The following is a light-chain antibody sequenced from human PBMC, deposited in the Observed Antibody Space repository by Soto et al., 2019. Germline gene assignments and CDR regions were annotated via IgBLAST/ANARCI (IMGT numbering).Light chain of an antibody. J-gene: IGLJ1*01. Sequence: QSVLTQPASVSGSPGQSITISCTGTSSDVGGYNFVSWYQQHPDKAPKFMIYEVTNRPSGVSNRFSGSKSGNTASLTISGLQAEDEADYYCSSFTSSHTYVFGTGTQLTVL. V-gene: IGLV2-14*01. CDR2: EVT. CDR1: SSDVGGYNF. CDR3: SSFTSSHTYV.